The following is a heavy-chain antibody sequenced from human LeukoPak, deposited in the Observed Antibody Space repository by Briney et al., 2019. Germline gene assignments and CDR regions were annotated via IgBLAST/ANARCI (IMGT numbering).Heavy chain of an antibody. D-gene: IGHD6-13*01. V-gene: IGHV3-72*01. Sequence: GGSLRLSCAASGFTFSDHYMDWVRQAPGKGLEWVGRTRNKANSYTTEYAASVKGRFTISRDDSKNSLYLQMNSLKTEDTAVYYCARDSGLDSSWYWFDYWGQGTLVTVSS. J-gene: IGHJ4*02. CDR3: ARDSGLDSSWYWFDY. CDR2: TRNKANSYTT. CDR1: GFTFSDHY.